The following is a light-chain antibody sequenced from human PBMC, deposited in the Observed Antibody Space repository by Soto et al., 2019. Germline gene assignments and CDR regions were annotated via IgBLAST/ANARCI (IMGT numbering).Light chain of an antibody. CDR3: HQYGTSPRT. CDR1: QSVYSSY. J-gene: IGKJ2*01. Sequence: EIVLTQSPGTLSLSPGERATLSCRASQSVYSSYLAWYQQKPGQAPRLLIYGASSRATGIPDRFSGSGSGTDFTLITSRLESEDFAVYYCHQYGTSPRTFGQGTKLEIK. CDR2: GAS. V-gene: IGKV3-20*01.